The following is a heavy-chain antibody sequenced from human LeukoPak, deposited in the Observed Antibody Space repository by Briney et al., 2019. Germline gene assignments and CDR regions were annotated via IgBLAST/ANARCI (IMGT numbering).Heavy chain of an antibody. Sequence: QTGGSLRPSWAAAGFTFSSYAMHWVRQAPGKGLGWVAVISYVGSNKYYADSVKGRFTIARDNSKNTLYLQMNSLRAEDTAVYYCARDSPYSSSWYAIDYWGQGTLVTVSS. CDR2: ISYVGSNK. CDR3: ARDSPYSSSWYAIDY. CDR1: GFTFSSYA. J-gene: IGHJ4*02. V-gene: IGHV3-30-3*01. D-gene: IGHD6-13*01.